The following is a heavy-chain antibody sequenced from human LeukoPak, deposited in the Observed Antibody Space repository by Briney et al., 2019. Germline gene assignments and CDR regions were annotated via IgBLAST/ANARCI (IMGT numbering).Heavy chain of an antibody. CDR2: ISSSSSYI. D-gene: IGHD3-16*02. CDR1: GFTFNSYS. CDR3: ARPSYDYVWESYRHFDY. V-gene: IGHV3-21*01. Sequence: SGGSLRLSCAASGFTFNSYSMNWVRQAPGKGLEWVSSISSSSSYIYYADSVKGRFTISRDNAKNSLYLQMNSLRAEDTAVYYCARPSYDYVWESYRHFDYWGQGTLVTVSS. J-gene: IGHJ4*02.